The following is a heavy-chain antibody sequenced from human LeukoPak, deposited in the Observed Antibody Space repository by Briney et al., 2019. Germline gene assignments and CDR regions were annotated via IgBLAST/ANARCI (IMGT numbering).Heavy chain of an antibody. CDR2: IHYSGST. J-gene: IGHJ5*02. Sequence: SETLSLTCTVSGGSISSGGYYWSWIRQNPGKGLEWIGYIHYSGSTYYNPSLKSRVTISVDTSDNQFSLKLSSVTAADTAVYYCAGDRWFDPWGQGTLVTVSS. CDR1: GGSISSGGYY. V-gene: IGHV4-31*03. CDR3: AGDRWFDP.